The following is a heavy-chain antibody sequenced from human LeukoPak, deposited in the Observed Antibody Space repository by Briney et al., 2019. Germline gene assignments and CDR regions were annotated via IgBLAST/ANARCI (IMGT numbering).Heavy chain of an antibody. CDR1: GGSIRSYY. D-gene: IGHD2-2*01. Sequence: SETLSLTCTVAGGSIRSYYWSWIWQPPGKGLEWIGYIYYSGSTNYNPSLKSRVTISVDTSKNQFSLKLSSVTAADTAVYYCARVHPYCSSTSCYNFDYWGQGTLVTVSS. V-gene: IGHV4-59*01. J-gene: IGHJ4*02. CDR2: IYYSGST. CDR3: ARVHPYCSSTSCYNFDY.